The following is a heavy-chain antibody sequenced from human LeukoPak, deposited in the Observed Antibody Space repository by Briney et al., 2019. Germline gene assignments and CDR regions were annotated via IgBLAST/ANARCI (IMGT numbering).Heavy chain of an antibody. J-gene: IGHJ4*02. V-gene: IGHV3-43*02. CDR2: ISGDGGNT. CDR3: AKGPFFGYSSGWCPGY. CDR1: GFTFDEYA. Sequence: GGSLRLSCAASGFTFDEYAMHWVRQAPGKGLEWVSLISGDGGNTYYADSVKGRFTISRDNSKNSLYLQMNSLRTEDTALYYCAKGPFFGYSSGWCPGYWGQGTLVTVSS. D-gene: IGHD6-19*01.